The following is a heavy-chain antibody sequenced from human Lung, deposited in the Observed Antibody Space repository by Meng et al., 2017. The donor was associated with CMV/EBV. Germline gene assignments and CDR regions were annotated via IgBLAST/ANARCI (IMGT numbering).Heavy chain of an antibody. D-gene: IGHD3-22*01. CDR2: LSSSSGCI. CDR1: FTFIGYS. V-gene: IGHV3-21*01. J-gene: IGHJ4*02. CDR3: ARDFRGGSGYYPPFYY. Sequence: FTFIGYSMNCLPQAPCKGLALVSSLSSSSGCIYYADSVKGRFTISRDNAKNSLYLQINSLRAEDTAVYYCARDFRGGSGYYPPFYYWGQGTLVTVSS.